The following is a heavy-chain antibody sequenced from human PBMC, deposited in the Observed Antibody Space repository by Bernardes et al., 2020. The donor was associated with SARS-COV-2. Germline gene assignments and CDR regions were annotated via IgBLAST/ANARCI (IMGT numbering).Heavy chain of an antibody. CDR2: INYSGST. V-gene: IGHV4-34*01. J-gene: IGHJ2*01. CDR3: ARAVWGIWYFDL. CDR1: GGSISGYC. D-gene: IGHD3-16*01. Sequence: SETLSLTCAVYGGSISGYCWNWVRQPPGKGLEWIGEINYSGSTNYNPSLKSRVTISVDTSKNQFSLMLNSVTAADTAVYDCARAVWGIWYFDLWGRGTLVTVSS.